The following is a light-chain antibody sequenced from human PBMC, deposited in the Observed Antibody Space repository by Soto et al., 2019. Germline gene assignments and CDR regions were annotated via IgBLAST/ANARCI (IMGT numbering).Light chain of an antibody. CDR3: CSYAGGTTWV. CDR1: SNDFGSRNF. Sequence: QSALTQPASMSGSPGQSITISCTGSSNDFGSRNFVSWYQQRPNKAPKLMIFEGTKRPSGVSDRFSASKFGYTASLTISGLRAEDEANYYCCSYAGGTTWVFGGGTKVTVL. J-gene: IGLJ3*02. CDR2: EGT. V-gene: IGLV2-23*01.